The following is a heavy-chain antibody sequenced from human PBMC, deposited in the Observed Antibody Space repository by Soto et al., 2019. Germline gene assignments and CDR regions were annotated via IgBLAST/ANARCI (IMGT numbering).Heavy chain of an antibody. Sequence: GGSLRLSCAASGFTFSSYSMNWVRQAPGKGLEWVSSISSSSSCIYYADSVKGRFTISRDTAKNSLYLQMNSLRAEDTAVYYCARERVTMIVGFYYFDFWGQGTLVTVSS. J-gene: IGHJ4*02. CDR3: ARERVTMIVGFYYFDF. CDR1: GFTFSSYS. V-gene: IGHV3-21*01. CDR2: ISSSSSCI. D-gene: IGHD3-22*01.